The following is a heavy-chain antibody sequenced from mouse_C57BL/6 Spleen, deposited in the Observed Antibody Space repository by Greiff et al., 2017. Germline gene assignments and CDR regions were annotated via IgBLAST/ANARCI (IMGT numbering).Heavy chain of an antibody. Sequence: EVKLVESGGGLVKPGGSLKLSCAASGFTFSSYAMSWVRQTPDKRLEWVATISDGGSYTYYPDNVKGRFTISRDNAKNNLYLQMSHLKSEDTAMYYCARESGTEGFAYWRQGTLVTVSA. J-gene: IGHJ3*01. D-gene: IGHD4-1*01. CDR3: ARESGTEGFAY. V-gene: IGHV5-4*01. CDR1: GFTFSSYA. CDR2: ISDGGSYT.